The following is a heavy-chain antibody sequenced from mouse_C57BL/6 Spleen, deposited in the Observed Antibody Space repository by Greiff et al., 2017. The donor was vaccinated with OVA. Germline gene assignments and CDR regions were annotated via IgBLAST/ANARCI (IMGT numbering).Heavy chain of an antibody. CDR3: ARGRGNYVLYAMDY. V-gene: IGHV1-26*01. D-gene: IGHD2-1*01. CDR1: GYTFTDYY. J-gene: IGHJ4*01. CDR2: INPNNGGT. Sequence: EVQLQQSGPELVKPGASVKISCKASGYTFTDYYMNWVKQSHGKSLEWIGDINPNNGGTSYNQKFKGKATLTVDKSSSTAYMELRSLTSEDSAVYYVARGRGNYVLYAMDYWGQGTSVTVSS.